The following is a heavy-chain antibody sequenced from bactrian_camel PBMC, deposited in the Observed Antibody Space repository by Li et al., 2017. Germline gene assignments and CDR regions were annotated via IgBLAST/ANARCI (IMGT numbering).Heavy chain of an antibody. J-gene: IGHJ4*01. Sequence: VQLVESGGGLVQPGGSLRLSCAASGFTFSSYGLSWVRQAPGKGLEWLASINSGGGTTYYADSVKGRFTISRDNAKTTMYLQMNSLKSEDAAMYYCATWTGNYWGQGTQVTVS. CDR2: INSGGGTT. CDR1: GFTFSSYG. D-gene: IGHD6*01. CDR3: ATWTGNY. V-gene: IGHV3S40*01.